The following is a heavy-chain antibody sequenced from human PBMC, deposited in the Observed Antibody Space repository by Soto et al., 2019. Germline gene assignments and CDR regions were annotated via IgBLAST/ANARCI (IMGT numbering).Heavy chain of an antibody. D-gene: IGHD3-16*01. Sequence: EVQLVEAGGGLVQPGGSLRLSCVASGFTLSSYSMNWVRQAPGKGLEWISYISRGSDTIYYADSVKGRFTVSRDNAKNSLYRQMNSLRDDDTAVYYCARPGEGVLFYYALDVWAQGPTVTVSS. CDR2: ISRGSDTI. CDR3: ARPGEGVLFYYALDV. CDR1: GFTLSSYS. V-gene: IGHV3-48*02. J-gene: IGHJ6*02.